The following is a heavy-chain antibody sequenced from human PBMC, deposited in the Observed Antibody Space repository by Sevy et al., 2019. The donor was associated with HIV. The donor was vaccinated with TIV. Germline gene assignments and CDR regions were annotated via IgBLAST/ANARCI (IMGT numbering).Heavy chain of an antibody. CDR3: ARQAPPASSAATFGI. V-gene: IGHV5-51*01. CDR2: IYPGGSDT. J-gene: IGHJ3*02. D-gene: IGHD3-10*01. Sequence: GESLKISCKGSGYIFTNYWIGWVRQMPGKGLEWMGIIYPGGSDTTYSPSFQGLVTISADKSISTAYLQWSSLKASDTAMYYSARQAPPASSAATFGIWGQGTMVTDSS. CDR1: GYIFTNYW.